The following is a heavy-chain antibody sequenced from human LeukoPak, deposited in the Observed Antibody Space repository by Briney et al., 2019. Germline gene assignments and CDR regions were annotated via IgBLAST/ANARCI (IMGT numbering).Heavy chain of an antibody. CDR3: ATELSVRGVSAFDI. CDR1: GFTFSSYW. CDR2: IKEGGSEK. D-gene: IGHD3-10*01. V-gene: IGHV3-7*01. J-gene: IGHJ3*02. Sequence: GGSLRLSCAASGFTFSSYWMSWVRQATGKGLEWVANIKEGGSEKYYVDSVKGRFTISRDNAKNSLYLQMNSLRVEDTAVYYCATELSVRGVSAFDIWGQGTMVTVPS.